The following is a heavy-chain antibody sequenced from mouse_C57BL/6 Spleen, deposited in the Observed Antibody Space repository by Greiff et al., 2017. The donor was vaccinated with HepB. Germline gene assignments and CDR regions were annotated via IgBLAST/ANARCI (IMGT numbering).Heavy chain of an antibody. J-gene: IGHJ2*01. CDR2: IYPGDGDT. CDR3: ARGGGSFDY. V-gene: IGHV1-82*01. D-gene: IGHD1-1*02. Sequence: QVQLQQSGPELVKPGASVKISCKASGYAFSSSWMNWVKQRPGKGLEWIGRIYPGDGDTNYNGKFKGKATLTADKSSSTAYMQLSSLTSEDSAVYLCARGGGSFDYWGQGTTLTVAS. CDR1: GYAFSSSW.